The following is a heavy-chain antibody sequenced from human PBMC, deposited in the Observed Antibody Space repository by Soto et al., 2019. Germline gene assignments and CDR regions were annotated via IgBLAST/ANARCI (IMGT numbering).Heavy chain of an antibody. D-gene: IGHD3-3*01. Sequence: SETLSLTCAVSGYSISSGYYWGWIRQPPGKGLEWIGSIYHSGSTYYNPSLKSRVTISVDTSKNQFSLKLSSVTAADTAVYYCARADYDFWSGYENWLDPWGQGTLVTVSS. CDR1: GYSISSGYY. J-gene: IGHJ5*02. CDR3: ARADYDFWSGYENWLDP. CDR2: IYHSGST. V-gene: IGHV4-38-2*01.